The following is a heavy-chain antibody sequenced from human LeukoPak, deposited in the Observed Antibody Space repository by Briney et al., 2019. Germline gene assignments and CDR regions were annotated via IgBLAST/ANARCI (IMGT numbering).Heavy chain of an antibody. V-gene: IGHV3-7*01. D-gene: IGHD2-21*01. CDR3: AGYCGGDCYGMDV. Sequence: GGSLRLSCAASGFTFSSYWMGWVRQAPGKGLEWLANINQDGSEKFYVGSVKGRFTISRDNAENSLYLQMNSLRAEDTAVYYCAGYCGGDCYGMDVWGQGTTVTVSS. CDR1: GFTFSSYW. CDR2: INQDGSEK. J-gene: IGHJ6*02.